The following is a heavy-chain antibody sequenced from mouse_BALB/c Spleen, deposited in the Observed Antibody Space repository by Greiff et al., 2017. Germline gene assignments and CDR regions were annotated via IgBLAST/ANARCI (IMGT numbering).Heavy chain of an antibody. CDR2: ISSGGST. D-gene: IGHD1-1*01. Sequence: EVKLVESGGGLVKPGGSLKLSCAASGFTFSSYAMSWVRQTPEKRLEWVASISSGGSTYYPDSVKGRFTISRDNARNILYLQMSSLRSEDTAMYYCARRYYYGSSSPFAYWGQGTLVTVSA. J-gene: IGHJ3*01. CDR3: ARRYYYGSSSPFAY. CDR1: GFTFSSYA. V-gene: IGHV5-6-5*01.